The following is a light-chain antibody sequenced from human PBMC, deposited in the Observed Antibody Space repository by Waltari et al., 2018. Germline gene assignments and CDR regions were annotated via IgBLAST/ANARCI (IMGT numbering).Light chain of an antibody. CDR2: GAS. J-gene: IGKJ1*01. Sequence: DIQMTQSPSSLSASVGDRVTITCRASQNIKNYLNWYQQQPGKAPKVLIYGASSLQSGVPSRFSGSGPGTDFTLIINSLQPEDFATYYCQQGYSTPPTFGRGTKVDIK. V-gene: IGKV1-39*01. CDR3: QQGYSTPPT. CDR1: QNIKNY.